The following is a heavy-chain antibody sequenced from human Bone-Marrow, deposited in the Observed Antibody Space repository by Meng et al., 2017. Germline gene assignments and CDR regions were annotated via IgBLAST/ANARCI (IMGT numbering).Heavy chain of an antibody. Sequence: GESLKISCAASGFTFSSYGMHWVRQAPGKGLEWVAVIWYDGSNKYYADSVKGRFTISRDNSKNTLYLQMNSLRAEDTAVYYCAKDTGTKIVVVPAAIQDWGQGTLVTVSS. CDR1: GFTFSSYG. V-gene: IGHV3-33*06. J-gene: IGHJ4*02. D-gene: IGHD2-2*01. CDR2: IWYDGSNK. CDR3: AKDTGTKIVVVPAAIQD.